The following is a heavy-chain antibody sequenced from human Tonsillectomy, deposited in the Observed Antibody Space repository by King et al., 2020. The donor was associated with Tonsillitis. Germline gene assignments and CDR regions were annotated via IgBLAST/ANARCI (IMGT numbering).Heavy chain of an antibody. V-gene: IGHV1-69*01. Sequence: VQLVESGAEVKKPGSSVTVSCKASGGTFSSYAISWVRQAPGQGLEWMGGIIPIFGTANYAQKFQGRVTITADESTSTAYMELSSLRSEDTAVYYCARGPRLRWARFDYFDYWGQGTLVTVSS. J-gene: IGHJ4*02. D-gene: IGHD4-23*01. CDR3: ARGPRLRWARFDYFDY. CDR2: IIPIFGTA. CDR1: GGTFSSYA.